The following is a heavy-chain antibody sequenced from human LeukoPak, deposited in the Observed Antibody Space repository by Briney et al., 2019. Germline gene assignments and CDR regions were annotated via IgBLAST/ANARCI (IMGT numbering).Heavy chain of an antibody. CDR1: GGSISSYY. J-gene: IGHJ5*02. Sequence: TSETLSLTFTVSGGSISSYYWSWIRRPPAKGLEWIECIYYTGSTNYNPSLKSRVTISVDTSKNQFSLTLSSVTAADTGVYYCARVGPCFGGDCYPDLGWFDPWGQGTLVTVSS. CDR2: IYYTGST. D-gene: IGHD2-21*02. V-gene: IGHV4-59*01. CDR3: ARVGPCFGGDCYPDLGWFDP.